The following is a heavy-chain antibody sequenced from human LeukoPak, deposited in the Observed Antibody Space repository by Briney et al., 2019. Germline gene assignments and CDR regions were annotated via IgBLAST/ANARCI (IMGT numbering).Heavy chain of an antibody. CDR1: GGSISSYY. Sequence: PSETLSLTCTVSGGSISSYYWSWIRQPPGKGLEWIGYIYYSGSINYNPSLKSRVTISVDTSKNQFSLKLSSVTAADTAVYYCARAATVTRVFDYWGQGTLVTVSS. D-gene: IGHD4-17*01. CDR3: ARAATVTRVFDY. V-gene: IGHV4-59*08. J-gene: IGHJ4*02. CDR2: IYYSGSI.